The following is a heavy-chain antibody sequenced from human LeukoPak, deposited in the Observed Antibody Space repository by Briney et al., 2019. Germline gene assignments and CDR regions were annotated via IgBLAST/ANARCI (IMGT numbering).Heavy chain of an antibody. D-gene: IGHD1-1*01. CDR2: IYYSGST. CDR1: GGSISSGGYY. CDR3: ARVHLEPGKFDY. J-gene: IGHJ4*02. Sequence: SETLSLTCTVSGGSISSGGYYWSWIRQHPGKGLEWIGYIYYSGSTYYNPSLKSRVTISVDTSKNQFSLKLSSVTAADTAVYYCARVHLEPGKFDYWGQGTLVTVSS. V-gene: IGHV4-31*03.